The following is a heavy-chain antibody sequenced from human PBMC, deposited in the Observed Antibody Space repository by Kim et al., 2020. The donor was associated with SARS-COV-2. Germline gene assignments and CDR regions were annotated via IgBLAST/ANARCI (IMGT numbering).Heavy chain of an antibody. Sequence: DSVKGRFTISRDNAKNSLYLQMNSLRAEDTAVYYCARDPSIAAADRGAFDIWGQGTMVTVSS. V-gene: IGHV3-21*01. J-gene: IGHJ3*02. CDR3: ARDPSIAAADRGAFDI. D-gene: IGHD6-13*01.